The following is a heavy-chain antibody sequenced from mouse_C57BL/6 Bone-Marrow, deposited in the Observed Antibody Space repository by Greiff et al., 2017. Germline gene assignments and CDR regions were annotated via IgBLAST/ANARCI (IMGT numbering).Heavy chain of an antibody. CDR2: INYDGSST. Sequence: EVMLVESEGGLVQPGSSMKLSCTASGFTFSDYYMAWVRQVPEKGLEWVANINYDGSSTYYLASLESRFIISRDNAQNILYLQMSSLQSEDTATYDCARGSLRRGPYAMDYWGQGTSVTVSS. CDR3: ARGSLRRGPYAMDY. D-gene: IGHD2-12*01. V-gene: IGHV5-16*01. J-gene: IGHJ4*01. CDR1: GFTFSDYY.